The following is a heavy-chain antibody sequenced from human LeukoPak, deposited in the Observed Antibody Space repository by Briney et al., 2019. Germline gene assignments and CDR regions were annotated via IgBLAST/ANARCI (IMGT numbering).Heavy chain of an antibody. CDR1: GGSISSYY. CDR3: ASVWWDSYYFDY. J-gene: IGHJ4*02. Sequence: SETLSLTCTVSGGSISSYYWSWIRQPPGKGLEWIGYIYYSGSTNYNPSLKSRVTISVDTSKNQFSLKLSSVTAADTAVYYCASVWWDSYYFDYWGQGTLVTVSS. D-gene: IGHD2-21*01. CDR2: IYYSGST. V-gene: IGHV4-59*01.